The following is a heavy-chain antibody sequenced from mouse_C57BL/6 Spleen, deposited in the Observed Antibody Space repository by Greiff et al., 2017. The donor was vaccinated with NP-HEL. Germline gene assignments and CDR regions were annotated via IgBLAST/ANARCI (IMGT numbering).Heavy chain of an antibody. Sequence: QVQLQQPGAELVMPGASVKLSCKASGYTFTSYWMHWVKQRPGQGLEWIGEIDPSDSYTNYNQKFKGKSTLTVDKSSSTAYMQLSSLTSEDSAVYYCARDDSKGAMDYWGQGTSVTVSS. CDR1: GYTFTSYW. J-gene: IGHJ4*01. V-gene: IGHV1-69*01. CDR2: IDPSDSYT. D-gene: IGHD2-5*01. CDR3: ARDDSKGAMDY.